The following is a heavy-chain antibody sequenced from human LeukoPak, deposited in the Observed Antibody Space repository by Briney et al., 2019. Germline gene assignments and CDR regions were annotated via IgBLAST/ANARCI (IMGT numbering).Heavy chain of an antibody. J-gene: IGHJ4*02. D-gene: IGHD3-16*02. CDR2: ITSNGGST. CDR1: GFIFNSYA. V-gene: IGHV3-64*01. CDR3: TRGPGYDYVWGSYRADY. Sequence: GGSLRLSCAASGFIFNSYAMHWVRQAPGRGLEYVSAITSNGGSTYYANSVKGRFTISRDNSKNTLYLQMGSLRAEDMAVYYCTRGPGYDYVWGSYRADYWGQGTLVTVSS.